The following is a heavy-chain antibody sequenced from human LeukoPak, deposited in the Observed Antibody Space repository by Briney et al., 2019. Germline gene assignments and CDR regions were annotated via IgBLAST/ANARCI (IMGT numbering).Heavy chain of an antibody. D-gene: IGHD2-21*02. V-gene: IGHV3-23*01. CDR3: AKPNTPLIVVLTAAFDF. Sequence: GALLLSCGASGFPFSTYAMRWGRRAPGKGLEGVSALSSSGGGTYYADSVKGRFTISRDNSRNTLYLQMNSLRAEDTAVYYCAKPNTPLIVVLTAAFDFWGQGSLVTVSS. CDR2: LSSSGGGT. J-gene: IGHJ4*02. CDR1: GFPFSTYA.